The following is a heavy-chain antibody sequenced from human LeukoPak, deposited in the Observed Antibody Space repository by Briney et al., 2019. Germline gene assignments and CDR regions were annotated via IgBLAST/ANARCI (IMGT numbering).Heavy chain of an antibody. CDR1: GYTFTGYY. CDR3: ARDRGDYGMDV. V-gene: IGHV1-2*02. CDR2: INPNSGGT. Sequence: ASVKVSCKASGYTFTGYYIQWVRQAPGHGLEWVGWINPNSGGTNYAKKFQGRVTMTRDTSISTAYMELSRLRSDDTAVYYCARDRGDYGMDVWGQGTTVTVSS. D-gene: IGHD3-10*01. J-gene: IGHJ6*02.